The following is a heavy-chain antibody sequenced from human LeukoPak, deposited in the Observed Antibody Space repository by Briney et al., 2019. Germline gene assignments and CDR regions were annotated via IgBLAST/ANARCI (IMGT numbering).Heavy chain of an antibody. J-gene: IGHJ6*02. CDR1: GFTFSSYA. Sequence: PGGSLRLSCAASGFTFSSYAMSWVRQAPGKGLEWVSAISGSGGSTYYADSVKGRFTISRDNSKNTLYLQMNSLRAEDTAVYYCAKEVLRCYGSESPYYGMDVWGQGTTVTVSS. V-gene: IGHV3-23*01. CDR2: ISGSGGST. D-gene: IGHD3-10*01. CDR3: AKEVLRCYGSESPYYGMDV.